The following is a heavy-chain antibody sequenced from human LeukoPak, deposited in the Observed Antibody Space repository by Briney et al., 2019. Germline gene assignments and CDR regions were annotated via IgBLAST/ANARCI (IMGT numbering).Heavy chain of an antibody. CDR3: ARTGSYGSGSYSHY. CDR2: IIPIFGTA. Sequence: SVKVSCKASGGTFCSYAISWVRQAPGQGLEWAGGIIPIFGTANYAQKFQGRVTITADESTSTAYMELSSLRSEYTAVYYCARTGSYGSGSYSHYWGQGTLVTVSS. J-gene: IGHJ4*02. V-gene: IGHV1-69*13. CDR1: GGTFCSYA. D-gene: IGHD3-10*01.